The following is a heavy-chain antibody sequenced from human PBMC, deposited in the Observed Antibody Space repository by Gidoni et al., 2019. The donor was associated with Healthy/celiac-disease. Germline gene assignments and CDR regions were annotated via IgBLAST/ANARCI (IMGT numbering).Heavy chain of an antibody. D-gene: IGHD6-19*01. V-gene: IGHV6-1*01. CDR3: AREPTYSSGWSPAGSVGDYYYYGMDV. CDR1: VSSVSSNGPA. CDR2: TYYRSSWYN. J-gene: IGHJ6*02. Sequence: QVQLQQSGPGLVKPSQTLSLTFAISVSSVSSNGPAWNWIRQSPSRGLEWLGRTYYRSSWYNDYAVSVRGRITINPDTSRNHFSLLLDSVTPEDSALYYCAREPTYSSGWSPAGSVGDYYYYGMDVWGQGTTVTVSS.